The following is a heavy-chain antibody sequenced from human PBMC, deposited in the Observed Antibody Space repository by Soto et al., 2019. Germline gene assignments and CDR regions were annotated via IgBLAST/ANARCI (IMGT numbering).Heavy chain of an antibody. CDR1: GGSVCSYY. D-gene: IGHD2-2*02. V-gene: IGHV4-59*02. CDR3: ARGPYRGMFDY. J-gene: IGHJ4*02. Sequence: SETPSISCTVCGGSVCSYYWSWIRQPPGKGLEWIGYIYYSGSTNYNPSLKSRVTISVDTSKNQFSLKLSSVTAADTAVYYCARGPYRGMFDYWGQGTLVTVS. CDR2: IYYSGST.